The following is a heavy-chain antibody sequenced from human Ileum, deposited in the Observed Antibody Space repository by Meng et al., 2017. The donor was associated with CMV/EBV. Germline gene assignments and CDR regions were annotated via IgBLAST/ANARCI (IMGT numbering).Heavy chain of an antibody. V-gene: IGHV1-69*01. CDR2: IITMFGTH. CDR3: AHFTSLDTGFDF. CDR1: GNTCSRVG. Sequence: VQRVPSGGEEERPGFSVKVYCKTAGNTCSRVGFSWVLQAPGQGLEWMGGIITMFGTHYHEQKFQGRVTISADESTSTVYMEPNSLRSEDTAVYYCAHFTSLDTGFDFWGQGTLVTVSS. D-gene: IGHD3-16*01. J-gene: IGHJ4*02.